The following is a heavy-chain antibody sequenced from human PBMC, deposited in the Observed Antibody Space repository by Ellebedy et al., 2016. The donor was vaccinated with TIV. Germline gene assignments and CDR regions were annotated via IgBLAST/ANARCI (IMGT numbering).Heavy chain of an antibody. CDR1: GYTFTSYY. V-gene: IGHV1-46*01. CDR2: INPSGGST. D-gene: IGHD4-17*01. J-gene: IGHJ6*03. Sequence: ASVKVSCXASGYTFTSYYMHWVRQAPGQGLEWMGIINPSGGSTSYAQKFQGRVTMTRDTSTSTVYMELSSLRSEDTAVYYCARAGGDYLYYYYYMDVWGKGTTVTVSS. CDR3: ARAGGDYLYYYYYMDV.